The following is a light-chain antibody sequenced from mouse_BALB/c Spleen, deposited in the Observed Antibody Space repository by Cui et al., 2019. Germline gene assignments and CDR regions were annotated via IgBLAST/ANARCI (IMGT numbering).Light chain of an antibody. CDR1: SSVSY. J-gene: IGKJ1*01. Sequence: QIVLTQSPAIMSASPGEKVTMTCSASSSVSYMYWYQQKPASSPRLLIYDTSNLASGVPVRFSGSGSGTSYSLTISRMEAEDAATYYCQQWSSYPRTFGGGTKLEIK. CDR3: QQWSSYPRT. CDR2: DTS. V-gene: IGKV4-55*01.